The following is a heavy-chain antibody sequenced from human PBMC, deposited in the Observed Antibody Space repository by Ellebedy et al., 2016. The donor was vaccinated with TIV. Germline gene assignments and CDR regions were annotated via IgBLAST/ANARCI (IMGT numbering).Heavy chain of an antibody. CDR1: GFTFGSYA. Sequence: GESLKISCAASGFTFGSYAMNWVRQAPGKGLEWVSGISGGGDNTYYGDSVMGRFTISRDNSKNTLYLQMTSLKAEDTAVYYCAKDGRLVVGYPEYWGQGTLVTVSS. V-gene: IGHV3-23*01. CDR3: AKDGRLVVGYPEY. J-gene: IGHJ4*02. CDR2: ISGGGDNT. D-gene: IGHD3-22*01.